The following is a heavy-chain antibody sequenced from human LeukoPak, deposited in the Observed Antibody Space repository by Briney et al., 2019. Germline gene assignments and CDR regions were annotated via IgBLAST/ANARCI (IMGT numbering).Heavy chain of an antibody. CDR1: GGTFSSYA. J-gene: IGHJ4*02. CDR3: AIGGDSSGYYTTLRLPFDC. Sequence: EASVKVSCKASGGTFSSYAISWVRQAPGQGLEWMGGIIPIFGTANYAQEFQGRVTITADESTSTAYMELSSLRSEDMAVYYCAIGGDSSGYYTTLRLPFDCWGQGTLVTVSS. D-gene: IGHD3-22*01. CDR2: IIPIFGTA. V-gene: IGHV1-69*13.